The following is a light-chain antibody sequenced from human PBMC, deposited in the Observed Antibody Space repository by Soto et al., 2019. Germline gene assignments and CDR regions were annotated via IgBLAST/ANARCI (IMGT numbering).Light chain of an antibody. CDR3: QQYNNWLIT. CDR2: GAS. V-gene: IGKV3-15*01. CDR1: QSVSGS. J-gene: IGKJ5*01. Sequence: EIVMTQSPATLSVSPGERATLSCRARQSVSGSLAWYQQKPGQAPRLLIYGASTRATGIPARFSGSGSGTEFTLTISSLQSEDFAVYYCQQYNNWLITFGQGTRLEIK.